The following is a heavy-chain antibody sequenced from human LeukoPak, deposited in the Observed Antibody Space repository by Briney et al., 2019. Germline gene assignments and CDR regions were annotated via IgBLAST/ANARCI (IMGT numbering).Heavy chain of an antibody. J-gene: IGHJ4*02. D-gene: IGHD2-2*02. CDR3: ATVGRVNTPRYCDY. Sequence: PGGSLRLTCAASGFTFSSYNMNWVRQAPGEGLEWVSSISSSSSYIYYADSLKGRFTISRDNAKNSLYLQINSLRAEDTAVYYCATVGRVNTPRYCDYWGQGTLVTVSS. CDR1: GFTFSSYN. V-gene: IGHV3-21*01. CDR2: ISSSSSYI.